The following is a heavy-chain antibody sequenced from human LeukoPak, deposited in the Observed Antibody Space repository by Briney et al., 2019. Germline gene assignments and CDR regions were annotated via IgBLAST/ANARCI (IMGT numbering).Heavy chain of an antibody. Sequence: GGSLRLSCAASGFTFSSYFMHWVRQAPGKGLEWVAVISYDGSNKYYADSVKGRFTISRDNSKNTLYLQMNSLRAEDTAVYYCARGRIAAALNYWGQGTLVTVSS. CDR3: ARGRIAAALNY. CDR2: ISYDGSNK. D-gene: IGHD6-13*01. CDR1: GFTFSSYF. J-gene: IGHJ4*02. V-gene: IGHV3-30*04.